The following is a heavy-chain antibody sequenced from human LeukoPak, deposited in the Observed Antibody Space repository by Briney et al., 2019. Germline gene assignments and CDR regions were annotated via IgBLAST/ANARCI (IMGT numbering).Heavy chain of an antibody. CDR2: IRYDGSNK. Sequence: QPGGSLRLSCAASGFTFSSYGMHWVRQAPGKGLEWVAFIRYDGSNKYYADSVKGRFTISRDNSKNTLYLQMNSLRAEDTAVYYCAKDHQPLRFLERSDFDYWGQGTLVTVSS. CDR3: AKDHQPLRFLERSDFDY. D-gene: IGHD3-3*01. J-gene: IGHJ4*02. V-gene: IGHV3-30*02. CDR1: GFTFSSYG.